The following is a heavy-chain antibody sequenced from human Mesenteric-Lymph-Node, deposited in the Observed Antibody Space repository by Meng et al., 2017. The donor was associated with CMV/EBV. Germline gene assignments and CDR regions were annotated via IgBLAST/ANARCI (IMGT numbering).Heavy chain of an antibody. D-gene: IGHD3-10*01. CDR1: DDSMSNNDYY. CDR2: IFNSGRT. Sequence: SETLSLTCTVSDDSMSNNDYYWAWIRQPPGEGLEWIGSIFNSGRTSYNSSLKSRVTISVDTSKNQFSLKLTSVTAADTAVYYCARAGGFGSYSGMDVWGQGTTVTVSS. J-gene: IGHJ6*02. V-gene: IGHV4-39*07. CDR3: ARAGGFGSYSGMDV.